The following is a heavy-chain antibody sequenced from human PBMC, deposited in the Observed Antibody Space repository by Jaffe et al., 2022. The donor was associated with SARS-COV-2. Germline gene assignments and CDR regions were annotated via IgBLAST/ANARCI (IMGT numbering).Heavy chain of an antibody. D-gene: IGHD1-26*01. Sequence: QVQLVESGGGVVQPGRSLRLSCAASGFTFSSYGMHWVRQAPGKGLEWVAVISYDGSNKYYADSVKGRFTISRDNSKNTLYLQMNSLRAEDTAVYYCAKDVQSGSYYPTDLFDYWGQGTLVTVSS. CDR1: GFTFSSYG. V-gene: IGHV3-30*18. CDR3: AKDVQSGSYYPTDLFDY. CDR2: ISYDGSNK. J-gene: IGHJ4*02.